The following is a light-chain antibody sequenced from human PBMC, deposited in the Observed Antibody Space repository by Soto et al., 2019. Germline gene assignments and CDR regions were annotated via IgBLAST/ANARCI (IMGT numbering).Light chain of an antibody. Sequence: VLTQSPGTLSLSPGERATLSCRASQSVSGHLAWYQQKPGKAPRLLIYSVSSRATGIPARSSGSGSGTEFTLNISSLHSEDFAVYYCQQYNNWLRTWTCGQGTKVDIK. CDR3: QQYNNWLRTWT. J-gene: IGKJ1*01. CDR2: SVS. V-gene: IGKV3-15*01. CDR1: QSVSGH.